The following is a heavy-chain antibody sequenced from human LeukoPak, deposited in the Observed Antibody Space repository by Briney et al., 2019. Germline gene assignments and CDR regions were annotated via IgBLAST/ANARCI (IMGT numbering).Heavy chain of an antibody. Sequence: PGGSLRLSCAASGFTFSSYWMSWVRQAPGKGLEWVANIKQDGSEKYYVDSVKGRFTISRDNAKNSLYLQMNSLRAEDTAVYYCARSTSSSWYSVSDAFDIWGQGTMVTVFS. V-gene: IGHV3-7*01. J-gene: IGHJ3*02. CDR3: ARSTSSSWYSVSDAFDI. CDR1: GFTFSSYW. D-gene: IGHD6-13*01. CDR2: IKQDGSEK.